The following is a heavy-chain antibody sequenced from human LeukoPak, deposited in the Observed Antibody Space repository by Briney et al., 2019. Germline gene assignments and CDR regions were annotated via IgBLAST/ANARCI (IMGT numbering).Heavy chain of an antibody. CDR2: INSDGSST. CDR3: AREDEMGGQPANFDY. J-gene: IGHJ4*02. CDR1: GFTFSSYW. V-gene: IGHV3-74*01. D-gene: IGHD5-24*01. Sequence: GGSLRLSCAASGFTFSSYWMHWVRQAPGKGLVWVSRINSDGSSTSYADSVKGRFTISRDNAKNTLHLQMNSLRAEDTAVYYCAREDEMGGQPANFDYWGQGTLVTVSS.